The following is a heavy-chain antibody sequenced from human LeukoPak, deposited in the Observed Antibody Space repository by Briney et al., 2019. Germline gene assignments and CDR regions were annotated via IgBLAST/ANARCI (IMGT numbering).Heavy chain of an antibody. Sequence: SETLSLTCTVSGGFISSGAYYWSWIRQPPGKGLEWIGYIYHSGSTYYNPSLKSRVTISVDRSKNQFSLKLSSVTAADTAVYYCARASVEMATIQRGLYYFDYWGQGTLVTVSS. CDR3: ARASVEMATIQRGLYYFDY. D-gene: IGHD5-24*01. V-gene: IGHV4-30-2*01. CDR2: IYHSGST. J-gene: IGHJ4*02. CDR1: GGFISSGAYY.